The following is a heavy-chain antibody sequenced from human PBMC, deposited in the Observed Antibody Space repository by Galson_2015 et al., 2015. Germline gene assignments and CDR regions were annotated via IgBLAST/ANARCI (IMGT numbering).Heavy chain of an antibody. CDR3: ARDNLSYEYPKTDV. Sequence: SVKVSCKASGYTFTSYGISWVRQAPGQGLEWMGWMSAYNGNTNYAQKLQGRVTMTTHTSTSTAYMELSSLRSDDTAVYYCARDNLSYEYPKTDVWGQGTLVTVSS. CDR2: MSAYNGNT. D-gene: IGHD5-12*01. CDR1: GYTFTSYG. J-gene: IGHJ4*01. V-gene: IGHV1-18*01.